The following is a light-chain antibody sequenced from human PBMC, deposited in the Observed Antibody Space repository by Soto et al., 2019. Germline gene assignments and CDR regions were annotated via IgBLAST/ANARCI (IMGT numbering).Light chain of an antibody. CDR1: SSDVGGYNY. V-gene: IGLV2-14*01. Sequence: QSALTQPASVSGSPGQSITISCIGTSSDVGGYNYVSWYQQHPGKAPKLMIYEVNNRPSGVSNRFSGSKSGNTASLTISGLQAEDEADYYCSSYTSSNTLVVFGGGTKLTVL. J-gene: IGLJ2*01. CDR3: SSYTSSNTLVV. CDR2: EVN.